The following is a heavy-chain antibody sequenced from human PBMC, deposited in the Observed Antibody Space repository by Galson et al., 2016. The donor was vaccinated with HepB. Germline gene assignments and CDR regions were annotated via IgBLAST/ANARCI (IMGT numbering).Heavy chain of an antibody. V-gene: IGHV2-5*01. J-gene: IGHJ4*02. CDR2: LFWNGEK. Sequence: PALVKPTQTLTLTCTFSGFSVTTSGVGVGWIRQPPGKTLEWLALLFWNGEKRYRSSLESRLTISRGTSAYQVVLTLTNMDVTDTATYFCAHRSMVGSKYDYWGQGILVTVSS. CDR1: GFSVTTSGVG. D-gene: IGHD2-8*01. CDR3: AHRSMVGSKYDY.